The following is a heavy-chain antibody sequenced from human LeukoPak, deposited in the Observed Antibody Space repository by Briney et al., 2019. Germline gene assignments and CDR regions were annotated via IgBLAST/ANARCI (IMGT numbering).Heavy chain of an antibody. V-gene: IGHV5-51*01. D-gene: IGHD3-22*01. CDR2: IYPGDSDT. CDR3: ARLGSGYYYDYFDY. J-gene: IGHJ4*02. CDR1: GYSFTSYW. Sequence: GESLKISCKGSGYSFTSYWIGWVRHIPGKGLEWMGIIYPGDSDTRYSPSFPGQVTISADKSISTAHLQWSSLKASDTAMYYCARLGSGYYYDYFDYGGQGNLDTVSS.